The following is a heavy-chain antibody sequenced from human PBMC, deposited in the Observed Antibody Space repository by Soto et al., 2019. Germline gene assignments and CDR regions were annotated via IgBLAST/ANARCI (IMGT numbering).Heavy chain of an antibody. J-gene: IGHJ4*02. CDR1: GYTFTSYD. V-gene: IGHV1-8*01. CDR2: MNPNSGNT. CDR3: ARGQYSSGWVDY. Sequence: ASVKVSCKASGYTFTSYDINWVRQATGRGLEWMGWMNPNSGNTGYAQKFQGRVTMTRNTSISTAYMELSSLRSEDTAVYYCARGQYSSGWVDYWGQGTLVTVSS. D-gene: IGHD6-19*01.